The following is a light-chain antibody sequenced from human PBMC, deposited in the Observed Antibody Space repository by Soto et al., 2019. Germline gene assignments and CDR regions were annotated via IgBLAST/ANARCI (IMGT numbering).Light chain of an antibody. CDR1: QSLSSD. CDR2: GAS. Sequence: EIVMTQSPATLSVSPGERATLACRASQSLSSDLAWYQQKPGQAPRLLIYGASTRAAGFPPRFSGSGSGTDFTLTISSLQPEDFATYYCQQLNSTPLTFGGGTKVDIK. J-gene: IGKJ4*01. CDR3: QQLNSTPLT. V-gene: IGKV3-15*01.